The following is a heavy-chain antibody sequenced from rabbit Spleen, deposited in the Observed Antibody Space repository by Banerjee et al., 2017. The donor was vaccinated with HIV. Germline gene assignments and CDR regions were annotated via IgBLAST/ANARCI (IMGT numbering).Heavy chain of an antibody. Sequence: QEQLVESGGGLVKPGASLTLTCTASGFSFSSSYWICWVRQAPGKGLELIGCIVTGDGSTYYASWVNGRFTISKTSSTTVTLQMTSLTAADTATYFCARDLGVSGDLWGQGTLVTVS. D-gene: IGHD1-1*01. J-gene: IGHJ6*01. CDR3: ARDLGVSGDL. V-gene: IGHV1S45*01. CDR1: GFSFSSSYW. CDR2: IVTGDGST.